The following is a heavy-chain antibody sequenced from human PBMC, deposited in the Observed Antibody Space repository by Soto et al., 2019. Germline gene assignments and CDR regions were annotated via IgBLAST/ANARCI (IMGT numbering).Heavy chain of an antibody. Sequence: QVELQQSGPGLVRPSQTLSLTCAISGDSVSSNSATWAWIRQSPSRGLEWLGKTYYRSKWYNDYAEAVKSRITINSDTSKNQFSLQLNSVTLEDTAVYYWAREGADYKYGHWYFDVWGRGKLVTVSS. V-gene: IGHV6-1*01. CDR3: AREGADYKYGHWYFDV. D-gene: IGHD4-4*01. J-gene: IGHJ2*01. CDR2: TYYRSKWYN. CDR1: GDSVSSNSAT.